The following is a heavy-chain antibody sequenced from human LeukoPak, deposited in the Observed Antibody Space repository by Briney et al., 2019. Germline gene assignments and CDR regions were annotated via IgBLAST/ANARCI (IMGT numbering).Heavy chain of an antibody. D-gene: IGHD2-2*01. CDR1: GGTFSSYA. J-gene: IGHJ5*02. Sequence: ASVKVSCKASGGTFSSYAISWVRQAPGQGLEWMGGIIPIFGTANYAQKFQGRVTITTDESTSTAYMELSSLRSEDTAVYYCARVRYCSSTSCPNWFDPWGQGTLVTVSS. CDR3: ARVRYCSSTSCPNWFDP. CDR2: IIPIFGTA. V-gene: IGHV1-69*05.